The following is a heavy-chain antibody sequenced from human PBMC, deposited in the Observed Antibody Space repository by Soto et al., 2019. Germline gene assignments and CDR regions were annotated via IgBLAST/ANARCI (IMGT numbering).Heavy chain of an antibody. CDR2: IYYSGNT. CDR3: ARQLGLWQPLDY. J-gene: IGHJ4*02. CDR1: GGSVRSGSYY. Sequence: SETLSLTCSVSGGSVRSGSYYWSWIRQSPGKGPEWIGYIYYSGNTNYNPSLKSRVTISVDMPKSLFSLKLNSVTAADTAVYYCARQLGLWQPLDYWGRGALVTVSS. V-gene: IGHV4-61*01. D-gene: IGHD1-1*01.